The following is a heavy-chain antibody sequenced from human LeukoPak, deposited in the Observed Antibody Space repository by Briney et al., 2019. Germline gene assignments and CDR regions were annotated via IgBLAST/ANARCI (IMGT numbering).Heavy chain of an antibody. CDR1: GFTFSSNW. CDR3: ARDGRGYCGGDCFLSWFDP. J-gene: IGHJ5*02. CDR2: IKEEGSEK. Sequence: GRSLRLSCAAAGFTFSSNWMSWVRQAPGKGREWVAYIKEEGSEKYYVDSVKGRFTISRDNAKNSLYLQMSSLRADDTAVYYCARDGRGYCGGDCFLSWFDPWVREPWSPSPQ. V-gene: IGHV3-7*01. D-gene: IGHD2-21*02.